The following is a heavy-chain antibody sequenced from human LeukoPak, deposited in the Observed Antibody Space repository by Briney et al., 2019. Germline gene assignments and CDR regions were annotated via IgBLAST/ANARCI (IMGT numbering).Heavy chain of an antibody. V-gene: IGHV3-23*01. J-gene: IGHJ1*01. D-gene: IGHD1-26*01. CDR1: GLTFSVYA. CDR2: IGVSGGST. CDR3: AKGRVGTNGVLEH. Sequence: PGGSLRLSCAASGLTFSVYAMSWVRQVPGMGLEWVSTIGVSGGSTNYADSVRGRFTISRDNSKNTLYLQINSLRADDTAVYYCAKGRVGTNGVLEHWGQGTLVTVSS.